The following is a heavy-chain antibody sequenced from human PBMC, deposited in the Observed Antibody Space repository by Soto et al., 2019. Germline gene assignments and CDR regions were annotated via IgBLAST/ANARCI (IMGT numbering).Heavy chain of an antibody. CDR1: GFTFGNNW. J-gene: IGHJ4*02. Sequence: PGGSLGLSWASSGFTFGNNWMHWVRQAPGKVLEWVSRMNSDGSETDYADSVKGRFTVFRDNARSTLYLQMNSLRAEDTALYYCATAEVDYWGPGTLVTVS. CDR3: ATAEVDY. CDR2: MNSDGSET. V-gene: IGHV3-74*01.